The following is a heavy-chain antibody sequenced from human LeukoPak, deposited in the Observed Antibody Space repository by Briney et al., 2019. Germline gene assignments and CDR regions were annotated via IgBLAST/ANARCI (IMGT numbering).Heavy chain of an antibody. Sequence: SETLSLTCTVSGGSISSYYWSWIRQPPGKGLEWIGYIYYSGSTNYNPSLKSRVTISVDTSKNQFSLKLSSVTAADTAVYYCARHRGSSWGPYYYYMDVWGKGTTVTVSS. J-gene: IGHJ6*03. CDR3: ARHRGSSWGPYYYYMDV. D-gene: IGHD6-13*01. V-gene: IGHV4-59*08. CDR1: GGSISSYY. CDR2: IYYSGST.